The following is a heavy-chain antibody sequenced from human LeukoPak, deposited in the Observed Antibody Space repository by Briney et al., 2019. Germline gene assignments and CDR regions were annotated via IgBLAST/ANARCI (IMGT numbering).Heavy chain of an antibody. CDR3: ARQAVIIPTSTEGPXFDP. Sequence: PSETLSLTCTVSGATIKSYYWSWIRQSPGKGLEWIANIHYAGSTNYNPSLKSRVTISVDLSKNHFSLKLSSVTAADTAVYYCARQAVIIPTSTEGPXFDPW. V-gene: IGHV4-59*08. D-gene: IGHD4-17*01. CDR1: GATIKSYY. J-gene: IGHJ5*02. CDR2: IHYAGST.